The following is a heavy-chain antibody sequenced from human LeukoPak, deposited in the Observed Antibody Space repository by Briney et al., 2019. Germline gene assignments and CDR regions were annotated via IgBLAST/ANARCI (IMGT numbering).Heavy chain of an antibody. Sequence: SVTVSCTASGFTFTSSAVQWVRQAPGQGLEWMGGIIPIFSTANYTQKFQGRVTITADESTSTAYMELSSLRSEDTAVYYCASQSNDKDDSSGYYYVPFDYWGQGTLVTVSS. CDR2: IIPIFSTA. D-gene: IGHD3-22*01. CDR3: ASQSNDKDDSSGYYYVPFDY. CDR1: GFTFTSSA. V-gene: IGHV1-69*13. J-gene: IGHJ4*02.